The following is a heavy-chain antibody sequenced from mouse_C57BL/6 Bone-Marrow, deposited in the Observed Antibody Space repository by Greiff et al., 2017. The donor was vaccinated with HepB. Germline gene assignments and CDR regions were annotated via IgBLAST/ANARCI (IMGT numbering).Heavy chain of an antibody. D-gene: IGHD2-10*02. CDR2: IYPGDGDT. CDR1: GYAFSSYW. Sequence: VQLVESGAELVKPGASVKISCKASGYAFSSYWMNWVKQRPGKGLEWIGQIYPGDGDTNYNGKFKGKATLTADKSSSTAYMQLSSLTSEDSAVYFCAKKYGNYRYYAMDYWGQGTSVTVSS. J-gene: IGHJ4*01. CDR3: AKKYGNYRYYAMDY. V-gene: IGHV1-80*01.